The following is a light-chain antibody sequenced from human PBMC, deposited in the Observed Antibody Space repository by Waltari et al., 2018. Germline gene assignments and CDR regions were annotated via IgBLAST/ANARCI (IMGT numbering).Light chain of an antibody. V-gene: IGKV2-28*01. CDR3: MQALQTPWT. CDR2: LGS. Sequence: DIXMTQSPLSLPVTPGEPAXISCRSSQSLLHSNGYNYLDWYLQKPGQSPQLLIYLGSNRASGVPDRFSGSGSGTDFTLKISRVEAEDVXVYYCMQALQTPWTFXQGTKVEIK. J-gene: IGKJ1*01. CDR1: QSLLHSNGYNY.